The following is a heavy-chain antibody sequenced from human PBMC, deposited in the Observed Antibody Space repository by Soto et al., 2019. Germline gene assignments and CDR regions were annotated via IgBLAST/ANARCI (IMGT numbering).Heavy chain of an antibody. CDR3: ASELAAAGTEYYYYYGMDV. V-gene: IGHV1-46*01. D-gene: IGHD6-13*01. J-gene: IGHJ6*02. CDR1: GYTFTSYD. CDR2: INPSGGST. Sequence: ASVKVSCKASGYTFTSYDMHWVRQAPGQGLEWMGIINPSGGSTSYAQKFQGRVTMTRDTSTSTVYMELSSLRSEDTAVYYCASELAAAGTEYYYYYGMDVWGQGTMVTVSS.